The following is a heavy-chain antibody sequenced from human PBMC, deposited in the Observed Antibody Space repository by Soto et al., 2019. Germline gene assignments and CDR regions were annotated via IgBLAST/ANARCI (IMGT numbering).Heavy chain of an antibody. CDR1: GHTFPSYN. J-gene: IGHJ4*02. CDR3: ARDALGPDY. D-gene: IGHD1-26*01. V-gene: IGHV1-46*01. Sequence: QVQLVQSGAEVKKPGASVNVSCKIKTSGHTFPSYNVHWGRQAPGQGLEWTGIINPSGDSTTYAQKFQGRVSMTRHSSTTTVYIELSSLRSEDTAVYYCARDALGPDYWGQGTLVTVSS. CDR2: INPSGDST.